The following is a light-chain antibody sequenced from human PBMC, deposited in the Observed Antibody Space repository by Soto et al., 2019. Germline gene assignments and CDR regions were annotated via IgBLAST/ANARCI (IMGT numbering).Light chain of an antibody. Sequence: EIVMTQSPASLSASPGERITLSCKASQSIANNLAWHQQKPGQAPRLLMYGASTRAADIPARFSGSGSGTEFSLTISSLQSEDFAISYCQQYNDWPPWTFGQGTKVDIK. V-gene: IGKV3-15*01. CDR2: GAS. CDR3: QQYNDWPPWT. CDR1: QSIANN. J-gene: IGKJ1*01.